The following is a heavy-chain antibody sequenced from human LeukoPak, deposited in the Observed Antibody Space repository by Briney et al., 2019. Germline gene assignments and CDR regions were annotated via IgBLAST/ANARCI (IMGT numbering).Heavy chain of an antibody. CDR2: IYYSGST. D-gene: IGHD1-26*01. Sequence: SETLSLTCTVSGGSISSSSYYWGWIRQPPGKGLEWIGYIYYSGSTNYNPSLKSRVTISVDTSKNQFSLKLSSVTAADTAVYYCARDGVGASGYWGQGTLVTVSS. J-gene: IGHJ4*02. CDR3: ARDGVGASGY. CDR1: GGSISSSSYY. V-gene: IGHV4-61*01.